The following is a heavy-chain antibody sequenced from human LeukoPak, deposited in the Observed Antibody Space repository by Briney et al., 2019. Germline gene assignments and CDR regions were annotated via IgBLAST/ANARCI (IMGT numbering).Heavy chain of an antibody. Sequence: QPGGSLRLSCTASGFTFSDCWMHWVRQAPGKGLVWVSRINSDGSRTNYADCVKGRFTISRDNAKNTVFLQMNSLRAEDAAVYYCARVITGSTYGQFDYWGQGALATVSS. CDR3: ARVITGSTYGQFDY. CDR2: INSDGSRT. V-gene: IGHV3-74*01. D-gene: IGHD5-18*01. J-gene: IGHJ4*02. CDR1: GFTFSDCW.